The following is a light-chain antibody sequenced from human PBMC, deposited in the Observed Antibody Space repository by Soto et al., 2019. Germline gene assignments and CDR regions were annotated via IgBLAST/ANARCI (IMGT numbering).Light chain of an antibody. V-gene: IGLV2-11*01. Sequence: QSALTQPRSVSGSPGQSVTISCTGTSRDVGAYNYVSWYQHHPGKVPKLIIYDVAQRRSGVPDRFSGSRSGNTASLTISGLHAEDEANYFFFAYAGFFTLFFGGGPKLTVL. CDR3: FAYAGFFTLF. CDR2: DVA. J-gene: IGLJ2*01. CDR1: SRDVGAYNY.